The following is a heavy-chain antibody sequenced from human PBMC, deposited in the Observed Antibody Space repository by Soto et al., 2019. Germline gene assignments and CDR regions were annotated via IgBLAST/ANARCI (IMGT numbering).Heavy chain of an antibody. CDR1: GGSISSGGYY. V-gene: IGHV4-31*03. D-gene: IGHD2-15*01. J-gene: IGHJ6*02. Sequence: QVQLQESGPGLVKPSQTLSLTCTVSGGSISSGGYYWSWIRQHPGKGLEWIGYIYYSGSTYYNTSLKSRVTISVDTSKNQFSLKLSSVTAADTAVYYCAREGYCSGGSCYTGYYSGMDVWGQGTTVTVSS. CDR3: AREGYCSGGSCYTGYYSGMDV. CDR2: IYYSGST.